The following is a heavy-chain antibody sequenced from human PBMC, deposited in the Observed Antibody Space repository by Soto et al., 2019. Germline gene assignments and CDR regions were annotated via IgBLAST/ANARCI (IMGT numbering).Heavy chain of an antibody. V-gene: IGHV4-61*01. CDR2: IYFNGRT. CDR1: GGSVSSCSYY. J-gene: IGHJ4*02. Sequence: PSETLSLTCTVSGGSVSSCSYYWSWIRQPPGKGLEWIGYIYFNGRTNYNPSLKSRLTISVDTSKNQFSLKLTSVTAADTAMYYCTRDIRGYSRAFDYWGQGTLVTSPQ. D-gene: IGHD5-18*01. CDR3: TRDIRGYSRAFDY.